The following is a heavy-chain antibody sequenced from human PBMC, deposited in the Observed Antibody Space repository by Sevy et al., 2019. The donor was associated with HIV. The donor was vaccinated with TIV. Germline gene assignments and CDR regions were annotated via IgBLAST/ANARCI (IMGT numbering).Heavy chain of an antibody. V-gene: IGHV3-48*03. CDR1: GFTFSNYA. J-gene: IGHJ4*02. D-gene: IGHD5-18*01. CDR3: ARVRYTYGSYYFDY. CDR2: ISSRGSTI. Sequence: GGSLRLSCVASGFTFSNYAMNWVRQAPGKGLEWVIYISSRGSTIYYAHSVKGRFTISRDNAKNSLYLQMNSLRAEDTAVYYCARVRYTYGSYYFDYWGQGTLVTVSS.